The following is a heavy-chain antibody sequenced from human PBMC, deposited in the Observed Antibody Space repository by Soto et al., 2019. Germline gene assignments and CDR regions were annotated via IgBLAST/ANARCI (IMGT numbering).Heavy chain of an antibody. CDR3: TRDLGYSHGGTYPTQTYYYYGMDV. Sequence: GGSLRLSCTASGFTFGDYAMSWFRQAPGKGLEWVGFIRSKAYGGTTEYAASVKGRFTISRDDSKSIAYLQMNSLKTEDTAVYYCTRDLGYSHGGTYPTQTYYYYGMDVWGQGTTVTVSS. CDR1: GFTFGDYA. V-gene: IGHV3-49*03. CDR2: IRSKAYGGTT. J-gene: IGHJ6*02. D-gene: IGHD5-18*01.